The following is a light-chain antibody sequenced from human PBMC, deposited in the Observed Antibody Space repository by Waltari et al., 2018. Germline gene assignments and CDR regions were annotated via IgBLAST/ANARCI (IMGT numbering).Light chain of an antibody. CDR1: QSISSY. V-gene: IGKV1-39*01. Sequence: IQMTESTSSLSASVADTVTITCRASQSISSYLNWYQQKPGKAPKLLICAAFSLQSGFPSRFSGSGSETDFTLTISSLQPEDFATYYCQQRYSTPLTFGRGTRVEIK. CDR2: AAF. J-gene: IGKJ5*01. CDR3: QQRYSTPLT.